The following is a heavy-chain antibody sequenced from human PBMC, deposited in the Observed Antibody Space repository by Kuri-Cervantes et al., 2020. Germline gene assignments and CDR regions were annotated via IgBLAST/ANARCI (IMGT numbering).Heavy chain of an antibody. CDR3: ARLAGVVPAAISSPNFDY. Sequence: ASVKVSCKASGGTFSSYAISWVRQAPGHGLEWMGWISAYNGESNYAQKFQGRVTMTTDTSTSTAYMELRSLRSDDTAVYYCARLAGVVPAAISSPNFDYWGQGTLVTVSS. V-gene: IGHV1-18*01. CDR2: ISAYNGES. J-gene: IGHJ4*02. CDR1: GGTFSSYA. D-gene: IGHD2-2*01.